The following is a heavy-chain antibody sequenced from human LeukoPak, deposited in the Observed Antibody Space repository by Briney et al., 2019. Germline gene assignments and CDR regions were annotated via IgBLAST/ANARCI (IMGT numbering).Heavy chain of an antibody. CDR2: INHSGST. V-gene: IGHV4-34*01. D-gene: IGHD1-14*01. J-gene: IGHJ4*02. CDR3: ARGRVRNRKYYFDY. CDR1: GGSFSGYY. Sequence: PSETLSLTCAVYGGSFSGYYWSWIRQPPGKGLEWIGEINHSGSTNYNPSLKSRVTISVDTSKNQFSLKLSSVTAADTAVYYCARGRVRNRKYYFDYWGQGTLVTVSS.